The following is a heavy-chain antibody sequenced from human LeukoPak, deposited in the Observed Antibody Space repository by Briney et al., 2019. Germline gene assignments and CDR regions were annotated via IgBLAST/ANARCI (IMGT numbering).Heavy chain of an antibody. CDR3: ARSSAYYDILTGYSPFDY. Sequence: GASVKVSCKAAVPPFGAYYIHWVRQAPGQGLEWMGWISAYNGNTNYAQKLQGRVTMTTDTSTSTAYMELRSLRSDDTAVYYCARSSAYYDILTGYSPFDYWGQGTLVTVSS. J-gene: IGHJ4*02. V-gene: IGHV1-18*04. D-gene: IGHD3-9*01. CDR2: ISAYNGNT. CDR1: VPPFGAYY.